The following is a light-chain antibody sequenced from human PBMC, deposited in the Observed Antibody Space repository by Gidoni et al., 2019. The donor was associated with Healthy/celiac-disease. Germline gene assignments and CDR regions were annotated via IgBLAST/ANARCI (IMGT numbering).Light chain of an antibody. J-gene: IGKJ1*01. CDR3: QQYNNWRWT. Sequence: ELVMTQSPATLSVSPGESATLSCRASQSVSSNLAWYQQKPGQAPRLLIYGASTRATGIPARFSGSGSGTEFTLTISSLQSEDFAVYYCQQYNNWRWTFGQGTKVEIK. CDR2: GAS. V-gene: IGKV3D-15*01. CDR1: QSVSSN.